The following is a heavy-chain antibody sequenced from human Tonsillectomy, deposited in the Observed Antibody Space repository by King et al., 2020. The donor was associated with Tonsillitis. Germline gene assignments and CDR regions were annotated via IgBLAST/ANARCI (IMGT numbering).Heavy chain of an antibody. J-gene: IGHJ6*02. CDR2: IYYSGAT. CDR3: ARDSSGTYYNDYNGMDV. D-gene: IGHD3-10*01. CDR1: GGSISSVGYY. Sequence: QLQESGPGLVKPSQTLSLTCTVSGGSISSVGYYWNWIRQLPGKGLEWIGYIYYSGATYYNPSLKSRVTISIDTSKNQFSLKLSSVTAADTAVYYCARDSSGTYYNDYNGMDVWGQGTTVTVSS. V-gene: IGHV4-31*03.